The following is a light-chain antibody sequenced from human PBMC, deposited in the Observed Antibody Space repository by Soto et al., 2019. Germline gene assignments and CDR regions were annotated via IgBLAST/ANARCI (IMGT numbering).Light chain of an antibody. J-gene: IGKJ3*01. CDR2: GAS. Sequence: EIVLTQSPGTLSLSPGERATLSCRASQSVSSSYLAWYQQKPGQAHRLLIYGASSRATGIPDRFSGSGSGTDFTLTISRLEPEDFPVYYCQQYGSSPLFGPGTKVDIK. V-gene: IGKV3-20*01. CDR3: QQYGSSPL. CDR1: QSVSSSY.